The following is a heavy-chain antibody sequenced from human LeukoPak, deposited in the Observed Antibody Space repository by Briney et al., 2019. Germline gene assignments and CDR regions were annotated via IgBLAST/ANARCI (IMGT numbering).Heavy chain of an antibody. Sequence: ASVKVSCKASGGTFSSYAISWVRQAPGQGLEWMERIIPIFGTANYAQKFQGRVTITTDESTSTAYMELSSLRSEDAAVYYCARAVYDSSGYYFDYWGQGTLVTVSS. D-gene: IGHD3-22*01. CDR2: IIPIFGTA. J-gene: IGHJ4*02. CDR3: ARAVYDSSGYYFDY. V-gene: IGHV1-69*05. CDR1: GGTFSSYA.